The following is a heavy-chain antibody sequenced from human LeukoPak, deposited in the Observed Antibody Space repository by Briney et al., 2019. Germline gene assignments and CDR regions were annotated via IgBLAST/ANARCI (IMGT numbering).Heavy chain of an antibody. J-gene: IGHJ6*02. V-gene: IGHV1-2*02. CDR2: INPNSGGT. D-gene: IGHD3-22*01. CDR1: GYTFTDYF. Sequence: ASVRVSCKTSGYTFTDYFVHWVRQAPGQGLEWMGWINPNSGGTEYAQKFLGRVTMTRDTSISTAYMELSRLRSDDTAVYFCAREYYYDSSGYSVDYYYYGMDVWGQGTTVTVSS. CDR3: AREYYYDSSGYSVDYYYYGMDV.